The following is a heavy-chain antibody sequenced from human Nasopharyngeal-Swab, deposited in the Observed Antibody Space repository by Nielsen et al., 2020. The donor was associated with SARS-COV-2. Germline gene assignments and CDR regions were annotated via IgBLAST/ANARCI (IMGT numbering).Heavy chain of an antibody. CDR1: GYTFTSYY. CDR2: INPSGGST. Sequence: SVKVSCKASGYTFTSYYMHWVRQAPGQGLEWMGIINPSGGSTSYAQKFQGRVTMTMDTSTSTVYMELSSLRSEDTAVYYCSRRYSSSSTYFQPWGQGTLVTVSS. CDR3: SRRYSSSSTYFQP. J-gene: IGHJ1*01. V-gene: IGHV1-46*01. D-gene: IGHD6-6*01.